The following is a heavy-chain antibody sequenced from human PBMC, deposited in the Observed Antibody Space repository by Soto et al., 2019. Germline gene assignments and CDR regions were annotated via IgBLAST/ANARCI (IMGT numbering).Heavy chain of an antibody. CDR3: ARTDRYDSPSTGWANRFDL. D-gene: IGHD2-8*02. J-gene: IGHJ4*02. Sequence: EVQVLESGGCLVQPGGSLRLFCAASGFTFSNYAVTWVRQAAGEGLEWVSTLTRDGPAYFGDAVKGRFTISRDNSKNMVYLQMDSLRVDDTGVYYCARTDRYDSPSTGWANRFDLWGQGTLVIVSS. CDR1: GFTFSNYA. V-gene: IGHV3-23*01. CDR2: LTRDGPA.